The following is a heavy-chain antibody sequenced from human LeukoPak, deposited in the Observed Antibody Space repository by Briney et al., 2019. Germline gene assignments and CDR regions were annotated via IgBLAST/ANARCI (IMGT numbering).Heavy chain of an antibody. J-gene: IGHJ4*02. D-gene: IGHD3-22*01. CDR3: ARNYDSSGYEYYFDH. CDR2: INPNSGGT. Sequence: SVKVSCKASGYTFTGYYMHWVRQAPGPGLEWMGWINPNSGGTNYAQKFQGRVTMTRDTSISTAYMELSRLRSDDTAVYYRARNYDSSGYEYYFDHWGQGTLVTVSS. CDR1: GYTFTGYY. V-gene: IGHV1-2*02.